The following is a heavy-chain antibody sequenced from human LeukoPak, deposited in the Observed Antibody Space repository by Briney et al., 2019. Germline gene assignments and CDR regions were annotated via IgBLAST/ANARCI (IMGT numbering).Heavy chain of an antibody. CDR3: AKCGEARIGGYGMDV. CDR1: GFSFSDYA. V-gene: IGHV3-23*01. Sequence: GGSLRLSCAASGFSFSDYAMSWVRQAPGKGLEWVSAISGSGGSTYYADSVKGRFTISRDNSKNTLYLQMNSLRAEDTAVYYCAKCGEARIGGYGMDVWGQGTTVTVS. D-gene: IGHD3-3*01. CDR2: ISGSGGST. J-gene: IGHJ6*02.